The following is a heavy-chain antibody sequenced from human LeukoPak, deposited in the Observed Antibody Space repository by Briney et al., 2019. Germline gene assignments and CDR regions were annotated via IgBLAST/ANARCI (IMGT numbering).Heavy chain of an antibody. D-gene: IGHD2-2*03. Sequence: PGGSLRLSCAASGFTFSSYGMHWVRQAPGKGLEWVAFIRYDGSNKYYADSAKGRFTISRDNSKNTLYLQMNSLRAEDTAVYYCAKESLMDIVVVPAARSPFDYWGQGTLVTVSS. CDR3: AKESLMDIVVVPAARSPFDY. J-gene: IGHJ4*02. CDR1: GFTFSSYG. CDR2: IRYDGSNK. V-gene: IGHV3-30*02.